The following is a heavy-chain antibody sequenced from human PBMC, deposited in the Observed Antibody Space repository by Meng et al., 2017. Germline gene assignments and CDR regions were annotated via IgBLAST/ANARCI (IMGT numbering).Heavy chain of an antibody. Sequence: LSLTCAASGFTFSSYWMSWVRQAPGKGLEWVANIKQDGSEKYYVDSVKGRFTISRDNAKNSLYLQMNSLRAEDTAVYYCARDREDVEMATIDPGNLDYWGQGTLVTVSS. V-gene: IGHV3-7*01. J-gene: IGHJ4*02. CDR1: GFTFSSYW. CDR3: ARDREDVEMATIDPGNLDY. CDR2: IKQDGSEK. D-gene: IGHD5-24*01.